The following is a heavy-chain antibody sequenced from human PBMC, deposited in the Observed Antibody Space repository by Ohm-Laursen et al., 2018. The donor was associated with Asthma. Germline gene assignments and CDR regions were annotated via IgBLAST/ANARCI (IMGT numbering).Heavy chain of an antibody. V-gene: IGHV3-30-3*01. J-gene: IGHJ4*02. D-gene: IGHD5-18*01. Sequence: SLRLSCSAPGFNFNSSAMHWVRQAPGKGLEWVAVMSYDGTNKYHAASVQGRFTIPRDNSKSTLFLQMSSLRPEDTAVYYCARGLGGIHRWLSYQIDKWGLGTQVTVSS. CDR2: MSYDGTNK. CDR1: GFNFNSSA. CDR3: ARGLGGIHRWLSYQIDK.